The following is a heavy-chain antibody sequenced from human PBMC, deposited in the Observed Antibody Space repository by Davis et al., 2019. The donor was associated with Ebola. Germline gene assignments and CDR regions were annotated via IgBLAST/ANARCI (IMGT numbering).Heavy chain of an antibody. CDR3: TAYDSTFRNY. CDR2: ISWDGRST. D-gene: IGHD3-22*01. J-gene: IGHJ4*02. Sequence: PGGSLRLSCAASGFTFGDYAMHWVRQAPGKGLEWVSLISWDGRSTAYADSVRDRFSISRDNSRNFLYLQMNGLRAEDTALYYCTAYDSTFRNYWGQGTLVTVSS. CDR1: GFTFGDYA. V-gene: IGHV3-43D*03.